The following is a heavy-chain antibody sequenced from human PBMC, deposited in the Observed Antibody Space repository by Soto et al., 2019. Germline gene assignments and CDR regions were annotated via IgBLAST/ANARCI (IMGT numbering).Heavy chain of an antibody. V-gene: IGHV1-46*01. D-gene: IGHD5-12*01. CDR2: INPSGGST. J-gene: IGHJ3*02. CDR1: GYTFTSYY. Sequence: ASVKVSCKASGYTFTSYYMHWVRQAPGQGLEWMGIINPSGGSTSYAQKFQGRVTMTRDTSTSTVYMELRSLRSDDTAVYYCARASRKYSGYGDAFHIWGQGTMVTVSS. CDR3: ARASRKYSGYGDAFHI.